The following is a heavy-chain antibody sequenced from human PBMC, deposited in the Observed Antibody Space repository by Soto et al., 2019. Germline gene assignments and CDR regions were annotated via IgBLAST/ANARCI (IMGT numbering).Heavy chain of an antibody. CDR1: GFTFSSYA. Sequence: PGGSLRLCCAASGFTFSSYAMHWVRQAPGKGLEWVAVISYDGSNKYYADSVKGRFTISRDNSKNTLYLQMKSLRAEDTAVYYCARYKETTVVSTPDYWGQGTLVTVSS. V-gene: IGHV3-30-3*01. CDR3: ARYKETTVVSTPDY. J-gene: IGHJ4*02. D-gene: IGHD4-17*01. CDR2: ISYDGSNK.